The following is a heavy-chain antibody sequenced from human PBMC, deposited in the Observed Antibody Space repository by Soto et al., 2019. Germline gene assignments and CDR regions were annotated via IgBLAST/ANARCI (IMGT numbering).Heavy chain of an antibody. J-gene: IGHJ3*02. V-gene: IGHV3-23*01. CDR3: AKDRVSGNSVWDPFYI. Sequence: EVQLLESGGGLVQPGGSLRISCAASGFTFSSYAMSWVRQAPGKGLEWVSSISIGDTYYADSVKCWFTISRDNSKNTVSLQMNSLRTEDTAAYYCAKDRVSGNSVWDPFYIWGQGTMVTVST. D-gene: IGHD4-4*01. CDR2: ISIGDT. CDR1: GFTFSSYA.